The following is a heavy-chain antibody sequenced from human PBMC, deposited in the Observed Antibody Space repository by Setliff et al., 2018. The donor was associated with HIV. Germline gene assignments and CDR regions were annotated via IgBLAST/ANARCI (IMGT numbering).Heavy chain of an antibody. Sequence: SETLSLTCTVSGCSISSGCYYWSWIRQPAGKGLEWIGRIYTSGSTKYNPSLKSRLTISVDTSKNQFSLKLRSVTAADTAAYYCAREIPYSFGYYFDYWGQGTLVTVS. CDR2: IYTSGST. V-gene: IGHV4-61*02. D-gene: IGHD5-18*01. CDR1: GCSISSGCYY. CDR3: AREIPYSFGYYFDY. J-gene: IGHJ4*02.